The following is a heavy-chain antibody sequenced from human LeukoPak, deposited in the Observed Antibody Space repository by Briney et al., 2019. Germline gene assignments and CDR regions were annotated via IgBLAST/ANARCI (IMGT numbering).Heavy chain of an antibody. CDR1: GFTFSRYA. CDR3: AKEKTAVKTPGIDY. J-gene: IGHJ4*02. V-gene: IGHV3-23*01. D-gene: IGHD4-23*01. Sequence: GGSLRLSCAASGFTFSRYAMSWVRQAPGKGLEWVSAISDRGVTTYYVDSVKGRFTISRDNSKNTLYLQMNSLRADDTAVYYCAKEKTAVKTPGIDYWGQGTLVTVSS. CDR2: ISDRGVTT.